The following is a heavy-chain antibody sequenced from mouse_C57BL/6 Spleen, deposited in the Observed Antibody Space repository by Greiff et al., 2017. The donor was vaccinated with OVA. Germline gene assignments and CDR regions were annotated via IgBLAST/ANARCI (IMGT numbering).Heavy chain of an antibody. CDR2: INYDGSST. CDR3: ARVGVTTGFAY. V-gene: IGHV5-16*01. CDR1: GFTFSDYY. D-gene: IGHD2-2*01. J-gene: IGHJ3*01. Sequence: EVHLVESEGGLVQPGSSMKLSCTASGFTFSDYYMAWVRQVPEKGLEWVANINYDGSSTYYLDSLKSRFIISRDNAKNILYLQMSSLKSEDTATYYCARVGVTTGFAYWGQGTLVTVSA.